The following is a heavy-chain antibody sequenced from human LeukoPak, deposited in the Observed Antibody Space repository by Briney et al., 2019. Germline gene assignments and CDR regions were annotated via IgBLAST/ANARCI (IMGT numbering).Heavy chain of an antibody. CDR1: GYTFTGYY. CDR3: ARDQLKAGSDY. V-gene: IGHV1-2*02. CDR2: INPNSGGT. J-gene: IGHJ4*02. D-gene: IGHD1-1*01. Sequence: ASVKVTCKASGYTFTGYYVNWVRQPPGQGLEWIGWINPNSGGTNYAKKSQGRVTMTRDTSISTAYMELSRLRSDDTAAYYCARDQLKAGSDYWGQGTLVTVSS.